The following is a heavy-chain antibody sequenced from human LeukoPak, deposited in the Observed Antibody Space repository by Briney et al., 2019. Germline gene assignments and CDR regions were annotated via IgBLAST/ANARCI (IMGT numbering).Heavy chain of an antibody. CDR2: INAGNGNT. Sequence: ASVKVSCKASGYTFTSYAMHWVRQAPGQRLEWMGWINAGNGNTKYSQEFQGRVTITRDTSASTAYMELSSLRSEDMAVYYCAIRLGGSGSYFDYWGQRTLVTVSS. CDR1: GYTFTSYA. J-gene: IGHJ4*02. CDR3: AIRLGGSGSYFDY. V-gene: IGHV1-3*03. D-gene: IGHD3-10*01.